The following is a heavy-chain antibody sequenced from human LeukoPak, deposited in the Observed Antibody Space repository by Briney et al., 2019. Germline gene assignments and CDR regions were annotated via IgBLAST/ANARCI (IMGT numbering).Heavy chain of an antibody. D-gene: IGHD3/OR15-3a*01. CDR2: ISPNSSGT. Sequence: ASVKVSCKASGYTFTDNYLHWVRQAPGQGLEWMGWISPNSSGTNYAQKFQDRVTMTRDTSISTAYTELSRLRSDDTAVYYCARIRGLVPRQYYFAYWGQGTLVTVSS. CDR3: ARIRGLVPRQYYFAY. CDR1: GYTFTDNY. J-gene: IGHJ4*02. V-gene: IGHV1-2*02.